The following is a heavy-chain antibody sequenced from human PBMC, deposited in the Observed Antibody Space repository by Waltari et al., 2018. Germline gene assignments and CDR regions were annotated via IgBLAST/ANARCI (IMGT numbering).Heavy chain of an antibody. CDR3: ARLFEGDYYYGMDV. CDR1: GGTFSSYA. J-gene: IGHJ6*02. V-gene: IGHV1-69*01. CDR2: ISPIFGTA. Sequence: QVQLVQSGAEVKKPGSSVKVSCKASGGTFSSYAISWVRQAPGQGLEWMGGISPIFGTANYAQKFQGRVTITADESTSTAYMELSSLRSEDTAVYYCARLFEGDYYYGMDVWGQGTTVTVSS. D-gene: IGHD3-10*01.